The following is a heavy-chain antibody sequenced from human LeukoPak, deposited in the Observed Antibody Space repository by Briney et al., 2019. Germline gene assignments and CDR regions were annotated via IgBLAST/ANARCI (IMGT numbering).Heavy chain of an antibody. CDR2: INSDGSST. CDR3: ARGSRLTIFGVVTIPYYYYYMDV. V-gene: IGHV3-74*01. CDR1: GFTFSSYW. J-gene: IGHJ6*03. Sequence: GGSLRLSCAASGFTFSSYWMHWVRQAPGKGLVWVSRINSDGSSTSYADSVKGRFTISRDNAKNTLYLQMNSLRAEDTAVYYCARGSRLTIFGVVTIPYYYYYMDVWGEGTTVTVSS. D-gene: IGHD3-3*01.